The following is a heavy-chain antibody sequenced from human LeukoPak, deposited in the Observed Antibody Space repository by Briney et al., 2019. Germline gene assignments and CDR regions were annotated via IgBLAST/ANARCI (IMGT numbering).Heavy chain of an antibody. Sequence: SETLSLTCTVSGGSISKSSYYWGWIRQPPGKGLEWIGSIYYSGSAYYNPSLKSRVTISVDTSKSQFSLTLSSVTAADTAMYYCASQWYYYDSSGLDAFDIWGQGTMVTVSS. CDR2: IYYSGSA. D-gene: IGHD3-22*01. J-gene: IGHJ3*02. CDR1: GGSISKSSYY. CDR3: ASQWYYYDSSGLDAFDI. V-gene: IGHV4-39*01.